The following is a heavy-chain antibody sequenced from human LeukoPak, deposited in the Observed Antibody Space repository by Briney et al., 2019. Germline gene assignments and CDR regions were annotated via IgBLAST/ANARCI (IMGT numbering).Heavy chain of an antibody. Sequence: GGSLRLSCAASGFTFSSYGMHWVRQAPGKGLEWVAVISYDGSNKYYADSVKGRFTISRDNSENTLYLQMNSLRAEDTAVYYCAKEREVLDTAMVTYYFDYWGQGTLVTVSS. J-gene: IGHJ4*02. CDR1: GFTFSSYG. D-gene: IGHD5-18*01. CDR3: AKEREVLDTAMVTYYFDY. V-gene: IGHV3-30*18. CDR2: ISYDGSNK.